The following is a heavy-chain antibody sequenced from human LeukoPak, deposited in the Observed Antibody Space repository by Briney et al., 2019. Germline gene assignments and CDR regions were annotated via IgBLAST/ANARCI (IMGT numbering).Heavy chain of an antibody. Sequence: GGSPRLSCAASGFTFSSFAMSWVRQAPGKGLEWVSGIGRSGTSTYYADSVKGRFTISRDNSKNTLYLQVNSLRAEDTAVYYCAKSHPSMAAAGNFDSWGQGVLVTVSS. D-gene: IGHD6-13*01. J-gene: IGHJ4*02. CDR3: AKSHPSMAAAGNFDS. V-gene: IGHV3-23*05. CDR2: IGRSGTST. CDR1: GFTFSSFA.